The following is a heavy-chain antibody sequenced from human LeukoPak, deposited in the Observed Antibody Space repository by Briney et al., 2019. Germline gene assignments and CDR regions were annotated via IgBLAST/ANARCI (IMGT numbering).Heavy chain of an antibody. Sequence: GGSPRLSCAASGFSFSTQEMTWVRQAPGKGLEWVSYISSNSRTIYYADSVKGRFTISRDNTRNSVFLQLNSLRVEDTGFYYCARGSYTGFDLYFDHWGQGTLVTVSS. CDR2: ISSNSRTI. D-gene: IGHD5-12*01. V-gene: IGHV3-48*03. CDR3: ARGSYTGFDLYFDH. J-gene: IGHJ4*02. CDR1: GFSFSTQE.